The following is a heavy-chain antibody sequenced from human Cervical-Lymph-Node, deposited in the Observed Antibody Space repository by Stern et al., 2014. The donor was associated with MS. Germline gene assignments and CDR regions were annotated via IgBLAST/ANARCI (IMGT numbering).Heavy chain of an antibody. J-gene: IGHJ4*02. V-gene: IGHV1-46*01. CDR3: ARDEGADY. CDR2: INPSAGNT. Sequence: QVQLVQPGAEVKKPGASVKVSCMASGYSFTSYFINCVRQAPGQGLEWMGIINPSAGNTNYAQKFQGRVVMTSDTSTGTVYMELSSLRSEDTAVYYCARDEGADYWGQGTLVTVSS. CDR1: GYSFTSYF.